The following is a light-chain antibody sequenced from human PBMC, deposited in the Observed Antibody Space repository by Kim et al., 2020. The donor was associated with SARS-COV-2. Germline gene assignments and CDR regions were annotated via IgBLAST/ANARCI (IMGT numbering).Light chain of an antibody. V-gene: IGKV4-1*01. CDR2: WAS. CDR1: QSVLYSSNNKNY. J-gene: IGKJ4*01. Sequence: DIVMTQSPDSLAVSLGERATINCKSSQSVLYSSNNKNYLAWYQQKPGQPPKLLIYWASTRESGVPDRFSGSGSGTDFTLTISSLQAEDVAVYYCQQYYSLPLPFGGGTKVDIK. CDR3: QQYYSLPLP.